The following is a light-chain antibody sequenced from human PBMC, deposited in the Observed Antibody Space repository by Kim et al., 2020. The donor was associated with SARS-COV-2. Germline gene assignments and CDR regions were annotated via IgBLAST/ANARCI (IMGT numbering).Light chain of an antibody. V-gene: IGKV1-27*01. CDR1: PGIGNY. J-gene: IGKJ1*01. CDR2: AAS. Sequence: DIQMTQSPSSLSASVGDRVNITCRASPGIGNYLAWYQQKPGKLPELLIYAASALQSGVPFRFSGSGSGTDFTLTINSLQPEDVATYFFQKYNSAPWTFGQGTKVEIK. CDR3: QKYNSAPWT.